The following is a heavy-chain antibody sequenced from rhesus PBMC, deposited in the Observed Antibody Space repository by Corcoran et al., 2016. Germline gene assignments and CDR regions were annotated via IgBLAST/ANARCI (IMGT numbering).Heavy chain of an antibody. CDR2: IYGSGSST. V-gene: IGHV4-169*01. J-gene: IGHJ4*01. CDR3: ARGEFADY. D-gene: IGHD3-34*01. CDR1: GGSISSRY. Sequence: QLQLQESGPGLVKPSETLSVTCAVSGGSISSRYWSWIRQAPGKGLEWIGYIYGSGSSTNYNPSLKSRVTLSVDTSKNQRSLKLSSVTTADTAVYYCARGEFADYWGQGVLVTVSS.